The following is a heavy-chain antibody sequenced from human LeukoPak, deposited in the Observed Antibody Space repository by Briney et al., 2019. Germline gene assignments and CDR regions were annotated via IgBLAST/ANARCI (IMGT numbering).Heavy chain of an antibody. J-gene: IGHJ4*02. CDR3: ARRWPHSSGYYLFDY. CDR1: GGTFSSHG. V-gene: IGHV1-69*05. CDR2: IIPIFGTT. D-gene: IGHD3-22*01. Sequence: SVKASCKASGGTFSSHGLSWVRQAPGQGLEWMGGIIPIFGTTNYAQNFQGRVTITMDESTSTAYMELSSLRPDDTAVYYCARRWPHSSGYYLFDYWGQGTLVTVSS.